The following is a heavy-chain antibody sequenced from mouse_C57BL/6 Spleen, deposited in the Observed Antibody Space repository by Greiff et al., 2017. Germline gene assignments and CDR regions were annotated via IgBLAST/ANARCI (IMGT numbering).Heavy chain of an antibody. J-gene: IGHJ2*01. CDR2: IYPGDGDT. D-gene: IGHD1-3*01. CDR1: GYAFSSSW. Sequence: VQRVESGPELVKPGASVKISCKASGYAFSSSWMNWVKQRPGKGLEWIGRIYPGDGDTNYNGKFKGKATLTADKSSSTAYMQLSSLTSEDSAVYFCARRGYNSPLGYWGQGTTLTVSS. V-gene: IGHV1-82*01. CDR3: ARRGYNSPLGY.